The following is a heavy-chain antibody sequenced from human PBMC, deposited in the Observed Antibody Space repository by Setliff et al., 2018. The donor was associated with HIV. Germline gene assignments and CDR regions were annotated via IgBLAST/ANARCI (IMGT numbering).Heavy chain of an antibody. CDR1: SGSVNNYW. CDR3: ARLGYSGSLVGAFDI. V-gene: IGHV4-59*08. Sequence: SETLSLTCNVSSGSVNNYWWTWIRQPPGKGLEWIGYIYYSGRTYYSPSLRSRVTISVDTSKNQFSLRLSSVTAADTAVYYCARLGYSGSLVGAFDIWGQGTMVTVSS. D-gene: IGHD1-26*01. CDR2: IYYSGRT. J-gene: IGHJ3*02.